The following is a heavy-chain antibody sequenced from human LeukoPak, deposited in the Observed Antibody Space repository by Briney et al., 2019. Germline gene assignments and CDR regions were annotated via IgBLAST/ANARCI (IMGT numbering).Heavy chain of an antibody. CDR2: INSDGSST. D-gene: IGHD3-16*01. V-gene: IGHV3-74*01. CDR3: ARDTPDYDYVWGFDY. CDR1: GFTFSSYW. Sequence: GGSLRLSCAASGFTFSSYWMHWVRQAPGKGLVWVSRINSDGSSTSYADSVKGRFTISRDNAKNTLYLQMNSLRAEDTAVYYCARDTPDYDYVWGFDYWGQGTLVTVSS. J-gene: IGHJ4*02.